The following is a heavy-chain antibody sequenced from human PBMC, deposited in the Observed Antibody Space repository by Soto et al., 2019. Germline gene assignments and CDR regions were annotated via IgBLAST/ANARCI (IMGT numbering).Heavy chain of an antibody. D-gene: IGHD2-15*01. CDR1: GFTFSSYW. J-gene: IGHJ4*02. CDR3: ARGGDIVVVVAATYFDY. CDR2: IKQDGSEK. V-gene: IGHV3-7*01. Sequence: EVQLVESGGGLVQPGGSLRLSCAASGFTFSSYWMSWVRQAPGKGLEWVANIKQDGSEKYYVDSVKGRFTISRDNAKNSLYLQMNRLRAEDTAVYYCARGGDIVVVVAATYFDYWGQGTLVTVSS.